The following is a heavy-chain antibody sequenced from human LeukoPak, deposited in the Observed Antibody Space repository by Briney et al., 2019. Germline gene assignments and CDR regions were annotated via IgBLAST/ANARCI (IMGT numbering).Heavy chain of an antibody. D-gene: IGHD3-22*01. CDR2: IYYGENT. J-gene: IGHJ4*02. CDR1: GGSISSGPYY. V-gene: IGHV4-39*01. Sequence: KPSETLSLTCTVSGGSISSGPYYWGWIRQPPGKGLEWIGNIYYGENTYYNPSLKSRVTISTDTSKNQFYLKLSSLTAADTAVYYCARRDDSSSYHKIFDYWGPGTLVTVSS. CDR3: ARRDDSSSYHKIFDY.